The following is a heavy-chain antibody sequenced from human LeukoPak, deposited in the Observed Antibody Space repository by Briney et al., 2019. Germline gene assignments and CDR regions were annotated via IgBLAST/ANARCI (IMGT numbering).Heavy chain of an antibody. CDR3: ARDVDYGDYAGWFDP. CDR1: GYTFTSYG. V-gene: IGHV1-18*01. CDR2: ISAYNGNT. J-gene: IGHJ5*02. D-gene: IGHD4-17*01. Sequence: ASVKVSCKASGYTFTSYGISWVRQAPGQGLEWMGWISAYNGNTNYAQKLQGRVTMTTDTSASTAYMELRSLRSDDTAVYYCARDVDYGDYAGWFDPWGQGTLVTVSS.